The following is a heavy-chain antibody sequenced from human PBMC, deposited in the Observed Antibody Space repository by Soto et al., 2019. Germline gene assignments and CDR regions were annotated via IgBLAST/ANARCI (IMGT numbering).Heavy chain of an antibody. CDR3: ASSRDCGGDCYTKAFEI. D-gene: IGHD2-21*02. J-gene: IGHJ3*02. V-gene: IGHV1-24*01. CDR2: FDPEDGET. CDR1: GYTLTELS. Sequence: ASVKVSCKVSGYTLTELSMHWVRQAPGKGLEWMGGFDPEDGETSYAQKFQGRVTMTEDTSTDTACMELSSLRSEDTDVYYCASSRDCGGDCYTKAFEIWGQGTMVTVSS.